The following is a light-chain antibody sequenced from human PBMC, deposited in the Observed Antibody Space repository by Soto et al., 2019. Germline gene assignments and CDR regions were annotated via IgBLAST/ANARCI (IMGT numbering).Light chain of an antibody. CDR1: QHISTF. V-gene: IGKV3-11*01. CDR2: DAS. Sequence: IVLTQSPVTLSLSPGERATLSCRASQHISTFLAWYQHKVGQAPRPLISDASKRATGTPARFSGSGSGTDFTLTISSLEPEDFAVYYCQQRSYGYTFGQGTKLEI. CDR3: QQRSYGYT. J-gene: IGKJ2*01.